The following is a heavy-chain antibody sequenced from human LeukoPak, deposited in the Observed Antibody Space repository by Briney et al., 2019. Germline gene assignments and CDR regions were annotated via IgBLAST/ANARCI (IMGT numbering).Heavy chain of an antibody. CDR2: ISSSSSYI. V-gene: IGHV3-11*06. CDR3: ARGRDSGYDYRFDP. CDR1: GFTFSDYY. J-gene: IGHJ5*02. Sequence: GGSLRLSCAASGFTFSDYYMSWIRQAPGKGLEWVSSISSSSSYIYYADSVKGRFTISRDNAKKSLYLQMNSLRAEDTAVYYCARGRDSGYDYRFDPWGQGILVTVSS. D-gene: IGHD5-12*01.